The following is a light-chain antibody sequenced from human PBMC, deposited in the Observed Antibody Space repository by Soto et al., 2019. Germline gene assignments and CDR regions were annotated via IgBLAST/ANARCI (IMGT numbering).Light chain of an antibody. Sequence: DILMTQSPSSLSTSVGDSVTITCRASQSILNYVNWYQQKPGKAPKVLIYATSILQSGVSSRFSGSGSETDFTLTISNLQPEDSATYHCQQSYSIPYTFGQGTKLEI. J-gene: IGKJ2*01. CDR2: ATS. CDR1: QSILNY. V-gene: IGKV1-39*01. CDR3: QQSYSIPYT.